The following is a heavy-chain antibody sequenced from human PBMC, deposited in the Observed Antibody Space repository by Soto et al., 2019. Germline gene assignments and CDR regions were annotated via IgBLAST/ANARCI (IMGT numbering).Heavy chain of an antibody. CDR3: ASGRYSSGWYRY. D-gene: IGHD6-19*01. V-gene: IGHV1-69*13. J-gene: IGHJ4*02. CDR2: IIPIFGTA. CDR1: GGTSSSYA. Sequence: SVKVSCKASGGTSSSYAISWVRQAPGQGLEWMGGIIPIFGTANYAQKFQGRVTITADESTSTAYMELSSLRSEDTAVYYCASGRYSSGWYRYWGQGTLVTVSS.